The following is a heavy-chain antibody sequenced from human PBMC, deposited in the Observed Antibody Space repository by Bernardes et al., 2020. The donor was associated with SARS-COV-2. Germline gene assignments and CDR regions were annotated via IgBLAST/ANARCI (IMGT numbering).Heavy chain of an antibody. V-gene: IGHV3-43*01. CDR2: VSWDGSTT. D-gene: IGHD3-3*01. CDR1: GFTFKNYT. Sequence: GGSLRLSCAASGFTFKNYTMHWVRQVPGKGLEWVSLVSWDGSTTNYADSVKGRFIISRDSSRNTVHLQMDSLRKEDTALYYCATERQSLTVFGVGHDAFDFWRQARMVTVSS. CDR3: ATERQSLTVFGVGHDAFDF. J-gene: IGHJ3*01.